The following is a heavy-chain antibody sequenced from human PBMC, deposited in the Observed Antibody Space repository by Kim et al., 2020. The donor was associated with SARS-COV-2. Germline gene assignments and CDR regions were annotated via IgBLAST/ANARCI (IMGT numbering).Heavy chain of an antibody. CDR3: AKDESGYSSSWKGNYGMDV. D-gene: IGHD6-13*01. Sequence: GRFTISRDNSKNSLYLQMNSLRTEDTALYYCAKDESGYSSSWKGNYGMDVWGQGTTVTVSS. J-gene: IGHJ6*02. V-gene: IGHV3-43*01.